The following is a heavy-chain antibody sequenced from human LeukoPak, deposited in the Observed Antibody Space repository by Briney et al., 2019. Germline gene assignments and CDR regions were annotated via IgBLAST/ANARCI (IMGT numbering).Heavy chain of an antibody. CDR3: ARAEYLPRRRRDGYKGLDY. Sequence: GASVKVSCKASGYTFTSYAMNWVRQAPRQGLEWMGWINTNTGNPTYAQGFTGRFVFSLDTSVSTAYLQISSLKAEDTAVYYCARAEYLPRRRRDGYKGLDYWGQGTLVTVSS. V-gene: IGHV7-4-1*02. CDR2: INTNTGNP. CDR1: GYTFTSYA. D-gene: IGHD5-24*01. J-gene: IGHJ4*02.